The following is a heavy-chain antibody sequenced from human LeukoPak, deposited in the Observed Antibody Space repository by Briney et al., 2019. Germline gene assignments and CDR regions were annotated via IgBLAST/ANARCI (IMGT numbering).Heavy chain of an antibody. CDR1: GFTFRSYS. CDR2: ISSSSSYI. V-gene: IGHV3-21*01. J-gene: IGHJ2*01. Sequence: GGSPKLSCAASGFTFRSYSMNWVPQAPGKGLNWVSSISSSSSYIYYADSVKGRFTISRDNAKISLYLQMNSLRAEDTAVYYCAKATRDWYFDLWGRGTLVTVSS. CDR3: AKATRDWYFDL.